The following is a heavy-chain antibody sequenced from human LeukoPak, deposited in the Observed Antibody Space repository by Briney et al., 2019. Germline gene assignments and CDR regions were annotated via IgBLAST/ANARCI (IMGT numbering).Heavy chain of an antibody. J-gene: IGHJ4*02. Sequence: GSLRLSCAASGFTFSSYWMSWVRQPPGKGLEWIAIISDTGTTYYSPSLKSRLTLSVDTSKNQFSLTLSSVTAADTAVYYCARRNYPYYFDYWGQGTLVTVSS. CDR1: GFTFSSYW. CDR2: ISDTGTT. D-gene: IGHD1-7*01. V-gene: IGHV4-39*01. CDR3: ARRNYPYYFDY.